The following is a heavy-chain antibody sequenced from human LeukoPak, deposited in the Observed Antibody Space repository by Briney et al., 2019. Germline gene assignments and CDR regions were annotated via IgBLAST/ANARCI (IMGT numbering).Heavy chain of an antibody. J-gene: IGHJ3*02. V-gene: IGHV3-23*01. D-gene: IGHD5-12*01. Sequence: PSETLSLTCTVSGGSISSYYWSWVRQAPGKGLEWVSAVSGSGTTTYYADSVKGRFSISRDNSKKTLYLQMNSLRAEDTAIYYCARSESRGYSGYDYYAFDIWGQGTMVTVSS. CDR3: ARSESRGYSGYDYYAFDI. CDR1: GGSISSYY. CDR2: VSGSGTTT.